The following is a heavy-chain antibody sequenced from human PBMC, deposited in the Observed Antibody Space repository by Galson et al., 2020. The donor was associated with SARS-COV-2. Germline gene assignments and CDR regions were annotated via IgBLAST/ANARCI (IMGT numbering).Heavy chain of an antibody. CDR2: IHWNGDFI. V-gene: IGHV3-9*01. J-gene: IGHJ3*01. CDR3: TKAHTSIMASGAFDL. Sequence: SLKISCAGPGVTLDDYAMHWVRQVPGKGLEWVSGIHWNGDFIGYADSVKGRFIISRDNAKNSLYLQMNSLRHEDTALYYCTKAHTSIMASGAFDLWGQGTMVTVSS. CDR1: GVTLDDYA. D-gene: IGHD2-8*01.